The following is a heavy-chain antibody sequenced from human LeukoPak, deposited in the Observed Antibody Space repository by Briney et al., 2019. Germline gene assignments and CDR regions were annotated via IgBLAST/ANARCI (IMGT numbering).Heavy chain of an antibody. D-gene: IGHD1-26*01. Sequence: SETLSLTCTVSGGSISSYYWSWIRQPPGKGLEWIGYIYYSGSTNYNPSLKSRVTISVDTSKNQFSLKLSSVTAADRAVYYCARERGAYWGQGTLVTVSS. V-gene: IGHV4-59*01. CDR1: GGSISSYY. CDR3: ARERGAY. CDR2: IYYSGST. J-gene: IGHJ4*02.